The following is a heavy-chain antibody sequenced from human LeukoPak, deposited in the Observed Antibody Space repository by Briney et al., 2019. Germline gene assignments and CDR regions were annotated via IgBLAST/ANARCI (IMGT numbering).Heavy chain of an antibody. Sequence: LSCAASGFTFSSYDMHWVRQXPGKGLEGVSAIGTAGDTYYPGSVKGRFTISRENAKNSLYLQMNSLRAGDTAVYYCARSRDYDSSGYYRXXXFDIWGQGTMVTVXX. J-gene: IGHJ3*02. CDR3: ARSRDYDSSGYYRXXXFDI. V-gene: IGHV3-13*04. CDR2: IGTAGDT. CDR1: GFTFSSYD. D-gene: IGHD3-22*01.